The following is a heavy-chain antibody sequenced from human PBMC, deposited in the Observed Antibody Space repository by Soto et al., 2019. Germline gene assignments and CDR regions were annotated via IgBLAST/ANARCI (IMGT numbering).Heavy chain of an antibody. CDR3: ARRHRGYSYVNWFDP. V-gene: IGHV4-34*01. J-gene: IGHJ5*02. CDR2: INHSGST. D-gene: IGHD5-18*01. Sequence: SETLSLTCAVYGGSFSGYYWSWIRQPPGKGLEWNGEINHSGSTNYNPSLKSRVTISVDTSKNQFSLKLSSVTAADTAVYYCARRHRGYSYVNWFDPWGQGTLGTAPQ. CDR1: GGSFSGYY.